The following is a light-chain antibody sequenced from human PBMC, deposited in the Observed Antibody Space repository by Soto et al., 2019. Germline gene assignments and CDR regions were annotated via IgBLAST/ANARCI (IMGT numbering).Light chain of an antibody. Sequence: VIWMTQSPSLLSASTGDRVSISCLLSQDVDVYLAWYQQKAGKVPELLIYTASTLHSGVPSRFSGSGSGTNFTLTINGLQSEDFATYYCQQYFTFPWTFGHGTKVEIK. CDR2: TAS. V-gene: IGKV1D-8*01. CDR3: QQYFTFPWT. J-gene: IGKJ1*01. CDR1: QDVDVY.